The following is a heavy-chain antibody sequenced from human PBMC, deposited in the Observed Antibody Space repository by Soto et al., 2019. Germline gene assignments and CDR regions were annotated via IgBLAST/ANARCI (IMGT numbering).Heavy chain of an antibody. V-gene: IGHV3-11*06. Sequence: GGSLRLSCAASGFTFSDYYMSWIRQAPGKGLEWLSYISSSSSYTNYADSVKGRFTISRDNAKNSLFLQMNSLRTDDTAVYYCARDLSSSSTNYFDSWGQGTLVTVSS. CDR2: ISSSSSYT. J-gene: IGHJ4*02. CDR3: ARDLSSSSTNYFDS. CDR1: GFTFSDYY.